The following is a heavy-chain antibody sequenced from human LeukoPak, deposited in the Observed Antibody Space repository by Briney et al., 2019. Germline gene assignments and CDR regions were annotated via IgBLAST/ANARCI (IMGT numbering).Heavy chain of an antibody. CDR2: ISGSGGST. D-gene: IGHD1-1*01. Sequence: GGSLRLSCAASGFTFNNYAMSWVRQAPGKGLEWVSVISGSGGSTYYADSVKGRFTISRDNSKNTLSLQMNSLRAEDAAVYYCAHVGSCTAGTCVPGGYWGQGALVTVSS. CDR3: AHVGSCTAGTCVPGGY. V-gene: IGHV3-23*01. CDR1: GFTFNNYA. J-gene: IGHJ4*02.